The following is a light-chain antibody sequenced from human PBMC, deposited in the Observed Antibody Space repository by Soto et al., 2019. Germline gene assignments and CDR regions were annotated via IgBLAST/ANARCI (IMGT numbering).Light chain of an antibody. CDR3: QQFYSSPHT. J-gene: IGKJ4*01. Sequence: DIVMTQSPASLAVTLGERATINCKSSQSLLFSSNKKNYLAWYQQRPGQPPKLLIYWASSRESGVPDRFTGSGSGTDFTLSISSLQAEDVAVYYCQQFYSSPHTFGGGTKGDIK. V-gene: IGKV4-1*01. CDR1: QSLLFSSNKKNY. CDR2: WAS.